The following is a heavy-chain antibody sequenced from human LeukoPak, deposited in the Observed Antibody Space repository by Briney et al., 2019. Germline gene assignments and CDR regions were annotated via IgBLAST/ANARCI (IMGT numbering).Heavy chain of an antibody. Sequence: GRSLRLSCAASGFTFSSYGMHWVRQAPGKGLEWVAVISYDGSNKYYADSVKGRFTISRDNSKNTLYLQMNSLRAEDTAVYYCARVMYSSSLYHPYYYYGMDVWGQGTTVTVSS. CDR3: ARVMYSSSLYHPYYYYGMDV. J-gene: IGHJ6*02. CDR1: GFTFSSYG. V-gene: IGHV3-30*03. CDR2: ISYDGSNK. D-gene: IGHD6-13*01.